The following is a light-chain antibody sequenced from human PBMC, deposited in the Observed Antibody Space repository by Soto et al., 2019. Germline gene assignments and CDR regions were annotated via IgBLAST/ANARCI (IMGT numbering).Light chain of an antibody. Sequence: DIVMTQTPLSSPVTLGQPASISCRSSQSLVHSDRNTSLSWLQQRPGQPPRLLIYTISNRFAGFPDRFSGSGAGTDFTLKISRVEAEDVGVYYCMQATQFPWTFGQGTKVEIK. CDR1: QSLVHSDRNTS. J-gene: IGKJ1*01. V-gene: IGKV2-24*01. CDR2: TIS. CDR3: MQATQFPWT.